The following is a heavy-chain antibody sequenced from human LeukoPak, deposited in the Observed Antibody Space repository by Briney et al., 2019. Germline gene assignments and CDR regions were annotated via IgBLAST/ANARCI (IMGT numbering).Heavy chain of an antibody. CDR2: IYTSGST. J-gene: IGHJ4*02. CDR3: ARGPTTVTRAFDY. D-gene: IGHD4-17*01. V-gene: IGHV4-61*02. CDR1: GGSISSGSYY. Sequence: SETLSLTCTVSGGSISSGSYYWSWIRQPAGKGLEWIGRIYTSGSTNYNPSLKSRVTMSVDTSKNQFSLNLNSVTAADTAVYYCARGPTTVTRAFDYWGQGTLVTVSS.